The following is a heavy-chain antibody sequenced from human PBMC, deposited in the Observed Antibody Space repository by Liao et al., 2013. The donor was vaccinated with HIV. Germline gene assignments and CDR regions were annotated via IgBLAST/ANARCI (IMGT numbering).Heavy chain of an antibody. CDR1: GGSIKSIYYY. V-gene: IGHV4-30-4*01. D-gene: IGHD4-17*01. CDR2: IYYNGEV. Sequence: QVQMRESGPGLVKPSETLSLTCSVSGGSIKSIYYYWSWIRQPPGKGLEWIGYIYYNGEVYSSPSLASRTSMSLDTSKNQFSLMLSSVTAADTAVYYCARVVRGDTYYYYMDVWGKGDHGRRLL. J-gene: IGHJ6*03. CDR3: ARVVRGDTYYYYMDV.